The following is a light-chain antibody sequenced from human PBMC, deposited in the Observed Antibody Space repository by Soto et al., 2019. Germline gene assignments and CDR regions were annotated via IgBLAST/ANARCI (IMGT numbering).Light chain of an antibody. V-gene: IGKV3-15*01. CDR3: QQYNTWRSIT. Sequence: EIVMTQSPATLSVSPGERVTLSCRASQSVRSNLAWYQQKPGQAPRLLIYGASTRATGLPARFSGSGSGTDFTLTISSLQSEDFAVYYCQQYNTWRSITFGQGTRLEIK. J-gene: IGKJ5*01. CDR1: QSVRSN. CDR2: GAS.